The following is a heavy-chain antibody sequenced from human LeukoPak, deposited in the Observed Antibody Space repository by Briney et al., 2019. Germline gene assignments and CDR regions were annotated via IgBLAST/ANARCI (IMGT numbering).Heavy chain of an antibody. CDR1: GGSITDYY. J-gene: IGHJ3*02. CDR3: ARDLSLDVSSGYYAFDI. Sequence: SETLSLTCTVSGGSITDYYWGWLRQPPGKGLEWLGYDYYSGSSNYNPSLKSRVTISVDTSKNQFSLKMSSVTAADTAVYYCARDLSLDVSSGYYAFDIWGQGTMVTVSS. V-gene: IGHV4-59*01. D-gene: IGHD3-22*01. CDR2: DYYSGSS.